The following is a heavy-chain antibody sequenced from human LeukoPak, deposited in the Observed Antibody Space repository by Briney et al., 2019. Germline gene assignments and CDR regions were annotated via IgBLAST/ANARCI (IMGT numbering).Heavy chain of an antibody. J-gene: IGHJ4*02. V-gene: IGHV1-2*02. CDR2: INPNSGGT. CDR1: GYTFTGYY. Sequence: ASVKVSCKASGYTFTGYYMHWVRQAPGQGLEWVGWINPNSGGTNYAQKFQGRVTMTRDTSISTAYMELSRLGSGDTAVYYCARGFHQASYGDFPAYFDYWGQGTLVTVSS. CDR3: ARGFHQASYGDFPAYFDY. D-gene: IGHD4-17*01.